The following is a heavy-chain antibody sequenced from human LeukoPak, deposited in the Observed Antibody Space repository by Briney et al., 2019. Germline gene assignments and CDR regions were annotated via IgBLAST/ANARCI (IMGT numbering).Heavy chain of an antibody. D-gene: IGHD2-15*01. Sequence: SETLSLTCAVYGGSFSGYYWTWIRQPPGKGLEWIGEITHSGSTNYGPSLKSQVAISVDTSKNQFSLNLTSVTAADTAVYYCARAPAALDYWGQGTLVTVSS. CDR3: ARAPAALDY. J-gene: IGHJ4*02. V-gene: IGHV4-34*01. CDR1: GGSFSGYY. CDR2: ITHSGST.